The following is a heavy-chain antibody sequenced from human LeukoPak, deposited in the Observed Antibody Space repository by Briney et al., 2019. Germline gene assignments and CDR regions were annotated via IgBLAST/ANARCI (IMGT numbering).Heavy chain of an antibody. CDR2: INHSGST. CDR3: ARGGYSGSTLPSDFDY. D-gene: IGHD5-12*01. J-gene: IGHJ4*02. V-gene: IGHV4-39*07. CDR1: GGSISSSSYY. Sequence: SETLSLTCTVSGGSISSSSYYWGWIRQPPGKGLEWIGEINHSGSTNYNPSLKSRVTISVDTSKNQFSLKLSSVTAADTAVYYCARGGYSGSTLPSDFDYWGQGTLVTVSS.